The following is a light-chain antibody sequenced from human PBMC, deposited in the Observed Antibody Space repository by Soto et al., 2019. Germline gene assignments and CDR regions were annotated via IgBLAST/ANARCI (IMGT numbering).Light chain of an antibody. Sequence: FLVTQSPLSLPVTLGQAASISCRSSQSLLHSDGNTYLSWFHQRTGQSPRRLIYKVSNRDSGVPDRFSGSGSGTDFTLKISRVEAEDVGVYYCMQGSHWPPITFGQGTRLAT. V-gene: IGKV2-30*02. CDR1: QSLLHSDGNTY. J-gene: IGKJ5*01. CDR3: MQGSHWPPIT. CDR2: KVS.